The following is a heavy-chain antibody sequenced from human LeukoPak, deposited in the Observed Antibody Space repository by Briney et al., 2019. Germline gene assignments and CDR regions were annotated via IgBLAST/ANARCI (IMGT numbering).Heavy chain of an antibody. J-gene: IGHJ6*03. D-gene: IGHD6-13*01. Sequence: ASVKVSCKVSGYTLTELSMHWVRQAPGKGLEWMGGFDPEDGETIYAQKFQGRVTMTEDTSTDTAYMELSSLRSEDTAVYYGATAGGGGSSWDHYYYMDVWGKGTTVTVSS. V-gene: IGHV1-24*01. CDR2: FDPEDGET. CDR3: ATAGGGGSSWDHYYYMDV. CDR1: GYTLTELS.